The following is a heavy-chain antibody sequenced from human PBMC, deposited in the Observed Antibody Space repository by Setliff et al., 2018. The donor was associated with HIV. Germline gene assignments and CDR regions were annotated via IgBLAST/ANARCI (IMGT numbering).Heavy chain of an antibody. CDR3: ARYYNDRSGSSAPSYFMDV. CDR1: GGSISSYY. J-gene: IGHJ6*03. Sequence: PSETLSLTCTVSGGSISSYYWSWIRQPAGKGLEWIGRIYTSGNTNYNPSLKSRVTISVDKSKNQFSLKLTSVTAADTAVYYCARYYNDRSGSSAPSYFMDVWGKGTTVTVSS. CDR2: IYTSGNT. V-gene: IGHV4-4*07. D-gene: IGHD3-22*01.